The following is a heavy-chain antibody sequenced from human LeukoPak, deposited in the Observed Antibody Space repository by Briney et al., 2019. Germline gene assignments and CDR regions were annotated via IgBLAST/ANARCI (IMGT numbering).Heavy chain of an antibody. CDR3: ARHSVVGAKDY. V-gene: IGHV4-34*01. CDR1: GWSFSGYY. Sequence: SETLSLTCAVYGWSFSGYYWSWIRQPPGKGLEWIGEINHSGSTNYNPSLKSRFTISVDTSKNQFSLKLSSVTAADTAVYYCARHSVVGAKDYWGQGTLVTVSS. D-gene: IGHD1-26*01. CDR2: INHSGST. J-gene: IGHJ4*02.